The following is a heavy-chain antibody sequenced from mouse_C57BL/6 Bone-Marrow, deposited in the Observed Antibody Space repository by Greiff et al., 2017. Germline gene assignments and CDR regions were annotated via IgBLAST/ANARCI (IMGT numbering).Heavy chain of an antibody. Sequence: EVQLQQSGPVLVKPGASVKMSCKASGYTFTDYYMNWVKQSHGKSLEWIGVINPYNGGTSYNQKFKGKATLTVDKSSSTAYLELNSLTSEYSAVYYCEMDYYGSSSYYALDYWGQGTSVTVSS. D-gene: IGHD1-1*01. V-gene: IGHV1-19*01. CDR1: GYTFTDYY. CDR3: EMDYYGSSSYYALDY. J-gene: IGHJ4*01. CDR2: INPYNGGT.